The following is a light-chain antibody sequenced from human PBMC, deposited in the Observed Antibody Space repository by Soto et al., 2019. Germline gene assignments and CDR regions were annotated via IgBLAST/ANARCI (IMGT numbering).Light chain of an antibody. J-gene: IGKJ5*01. CDR1: QSVSSSY. CDR2: GAS. Sequence: EIVLTQSPGTLSLSPGERATLSCRASQSVSSSYLAWYQQKPGQAPRLLIYGASSRATGIPDRFSGSGSGTDFTLTISRLEPEYFAMYYCQQYGRSPLVTFGQGTRLEIK. V-gene: IGKV3-20*01. CDR3: QQYGRSPLVT.